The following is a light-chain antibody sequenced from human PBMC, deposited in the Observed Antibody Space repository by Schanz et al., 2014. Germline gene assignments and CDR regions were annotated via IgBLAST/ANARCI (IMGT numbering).Light chain of an antibody. CDR3: QQYGSSRGS. CDR1: QTVSSN. J-gene: IGKJ2*04. V-gene: IGKV3-20*01. Sequence: EIVLTQSPGTLSLSPGEGATLSCRASQTVSSNLAWYQQQPGQAPRLLIFGTASRATGIPARFSGSGSGTDFTLTISRLEPEDFAVYYCQQYGSSRGSFGQGTKLEIK. CDR2: GTA.